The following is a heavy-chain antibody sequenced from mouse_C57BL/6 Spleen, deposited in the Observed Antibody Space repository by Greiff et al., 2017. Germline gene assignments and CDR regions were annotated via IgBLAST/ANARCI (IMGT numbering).Heavy chain of an antibody. V-gene: IGHV1-55*01. CDR1: GYTFTSYW. Sequence: VQLQQPGAELVKPGTSVKMSCKASGYTFTSYWITWVKPRPGQGLEWIGDIYPASGSTNYNEKFKSKATLTVDTSSSTAYMQLSSLTSEDSAVYYCARQKTGTGARDYWGQGTSGTVSS. CDR2: IYPASGST. J-gene: IGHJ4*01. D-gene: IGHD4-1*01. CDR3: ARQKTGTGARDY.